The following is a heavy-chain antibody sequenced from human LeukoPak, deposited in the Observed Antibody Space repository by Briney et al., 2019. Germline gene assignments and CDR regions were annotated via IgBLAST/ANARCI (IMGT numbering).Heavy chain of an antibody. CDR3: ASSPYYDFWSGYYSG. CDR2: IIPIFGTA. V-gene: IGHV1-69*05. J-gene: IGHJ4*02. D-gene: IGHD3-3*01. Sequence: ASVKVSCKASGGTFSSYAISWVRQAPGQGLEWMGGIIPIFGTANYAQKFQGRVTITTDESTSTAYMELSSLRSEDTAVYYCASSPYYDFWSGYYSGWGQGTLVTVSS. CDR1: GGTFSSYA.